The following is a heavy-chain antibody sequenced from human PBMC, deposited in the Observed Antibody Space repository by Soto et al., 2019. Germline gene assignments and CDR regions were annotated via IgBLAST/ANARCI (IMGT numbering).Heavy chain of an antibody. J-gene: IGHJ4*02. CDR1: GYMFTTYG. V-gene: IGHV1-18*04. CDR3: ARTGGGMAARPLEY. CDR2: ISAYNGNK. Sequence: QVQLVQSGGEVKKPGASVEVSCRTSGYMFTTYGMSWVRQAPGQGLEWMAWISAYNGNKKYAQKFQGRSTMTTGTTPGKGPMETPNLTSDDPGPFFCARTGGGMAARPLEYWGQGTLVTVSS. D-gene: IGHD6-6*01.